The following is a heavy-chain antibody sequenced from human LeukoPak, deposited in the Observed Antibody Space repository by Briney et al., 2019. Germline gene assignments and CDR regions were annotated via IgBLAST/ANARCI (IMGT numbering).Heavy chain of an antibody. CDR1: GNYW. Sequence: PGGSRRLSCAASGNYWMHWVRQAPGKGLVWVSHINSDGSWTSYADSVKGRFTISKDNSKNTLYLQMNSLRAEDTAVYYCARAPPWTGFDYWGQGTLVTVSS. J-gene: IGHJ4*02. CDR2: INSDGSWT. CDR3: ARAPPWTGFDY. D-gene: IGHD3/OR15-3a*01. V-gene: IGHV3-74*01.